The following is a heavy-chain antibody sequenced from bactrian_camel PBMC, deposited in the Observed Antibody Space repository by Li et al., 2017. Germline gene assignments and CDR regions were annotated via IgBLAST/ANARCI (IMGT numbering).Heavy chain of an antibody. Sequence: HVQLVESGGGSVQAGGSLRLSCTTSGYTSCMFGTSWYRQAPGKEREFVSLINKAGVTNYADSVKGRFTISQDSARNTVYLQMNNLQPEDTATYYCAEGRGSRGEHCYSLNYWGQGTQVTVS. CDR3: AEGRGSRGEHCYSLNY. J-gene: IGHJ4*01. V-gene: IGHV3S53*01. CDR1: GYTSCMFG. CDR2: INKAGVT. D-gene: IGHD6*01.